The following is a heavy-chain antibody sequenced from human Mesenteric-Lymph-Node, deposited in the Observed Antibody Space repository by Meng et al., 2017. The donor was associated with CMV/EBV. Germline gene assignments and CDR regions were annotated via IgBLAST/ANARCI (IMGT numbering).Heavy chain of an antibody. CDR1: GFTFSSYG. CDR3: AKEGGYCSSTSCYMGYFQH. D-gene: IGHD2-2*02. Sequence: GESLKISCAASGFTFSSYGMHWVRQAPGKGLEWVAFIRYDGSNKYYADSVKGRFTISRDNSKNTLYLQMNSLRAEDTAVYYCAKEGGYCSSTSCYMGYFQHWGQG. V-gene: IGHV3-30*02. CDR2: IRYDGSNK. J-gene: IGHJ1*01.